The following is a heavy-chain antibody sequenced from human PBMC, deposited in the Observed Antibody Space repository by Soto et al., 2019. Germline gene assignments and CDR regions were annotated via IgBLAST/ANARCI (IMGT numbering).Heavy chain of an antibody. V-gene: IGHV3-53*01. D-gene: IGHD6-19*01. CDR1: GFTVSSNY. J-gene: IGHJ6*02. Sequence: VGSLRLSCAASGFTVSSNYMSWVRQAPGKGLEWVSVIYSGGSTYYADSVKGRFTISRDNSKNTLYLQMNSLRAEDTAVYYCARDHLAVAGYYYYGMDVWGQGTTVTVSS. CDR3: ARDHLAVAGYYYYGMDV. CDR2: IYSGGST.